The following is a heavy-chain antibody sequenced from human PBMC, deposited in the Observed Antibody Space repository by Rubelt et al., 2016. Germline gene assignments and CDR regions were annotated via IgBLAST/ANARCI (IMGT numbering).Heavy chain of an antibody. D-gene: IGHD2-15*01. CDR1: GGSISSSSYY. J-gene: IGHJ4*02. V-gene: IGHV4-39*01. CDR2: IYYSGGT. Sequence: QLQLQESGPGLVKPSETLSLTCTVSGGSISSSSYYWGWIRQPPGKGLEWIGSIYYSGGTYNNPSLKSRVTKSADTSKKQIARRRNLWTAADTAVYYCARFRFCSGGSCETDNWGQGTLVTVSS. CDR3: ARFRFCSGGSCETDN.